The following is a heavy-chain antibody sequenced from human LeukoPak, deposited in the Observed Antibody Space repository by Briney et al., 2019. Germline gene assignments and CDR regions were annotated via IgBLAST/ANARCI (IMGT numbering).Heavy chain of an antibody. V-gene: IGHV1-69*13. CDR1: GGTFSSYA. CDR3: AREVGFHSSGYCDY. D-gene: IGHD3-22*01. J-gene: IGHJ4*02. CDR2: IIPIFGTA. Sequence: GASVKVSCKASGGTFSSYAISWVRQAPGQGLEWMGGIIPIFGTANYAQKFQGRVTITADESTSTAYMELSSLRSEDTAVYYCAREVGFHSSGYCDYWGQGTLVTVSS.